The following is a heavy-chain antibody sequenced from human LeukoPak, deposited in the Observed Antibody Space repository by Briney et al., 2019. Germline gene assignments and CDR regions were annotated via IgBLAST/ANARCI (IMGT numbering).Heavy chain of an antibody. D-gene: IGHD6-25*01. CDR2: INHSGST. V-gene: IGHV4-34*01. J-gene: IGHJ6*03. Sequence: SETLSLTCAVYGGSFSGYYWSWIRQPPGKGLEWIGEINHSGSTNYNPSLKSRVTISVDTPKNQFSLKLSSVTAADTAVYYCARGKRLSLYYYYYMDVWGKGTTVTVSS. CDR1: GGSFSGYY. CDR3: ARGKRLSLYYYYYMDV.